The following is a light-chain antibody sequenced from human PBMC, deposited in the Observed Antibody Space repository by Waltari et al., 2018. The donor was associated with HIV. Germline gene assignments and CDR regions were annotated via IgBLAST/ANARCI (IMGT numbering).Light chain of an antibody. CDR3: SSYAGSNEV. CDR1: SRVVGGFKS. V-gene: IGLV2-8*01. J-gene: IGLJ1*01. Sequence: QSALTHPPRAAGAASQSVTIALNATSRVVGGFKSVSWYQQHPCKAPKLIISEVTKRPSGVPDRFSGSKSGNTASLTVSGLQAEDEADFYCSSYAGSNEVFGAGTKVTVL. CDR2: EVT.